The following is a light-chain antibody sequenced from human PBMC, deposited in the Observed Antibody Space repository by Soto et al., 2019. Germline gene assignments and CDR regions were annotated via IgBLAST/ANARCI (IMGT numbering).Light chain of an antibody. CDR2: DVT. CDR1: SSDIGSYNY. J-gene: IGLJ1*01. Sequence: SALTQPASVSGSTGQSITISCTGTSSDIGSYNYVSWYQQHPGKAPKLIIYDVTNRPAGISSRFSASKSGDTASLTISVLQADDAADYFCSSYQSTSTPYVFGTGTNVTVL. CDR3: SSYQSTSTPYV. V-gene: IGLV2-14*03.